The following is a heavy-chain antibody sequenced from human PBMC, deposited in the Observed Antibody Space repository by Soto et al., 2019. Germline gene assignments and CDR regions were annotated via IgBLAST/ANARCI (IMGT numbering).Heavy chain of an antibody. CDR3: ARAEVGATTY. Sequence: EVQLVESGGGLVQPGGSLRLSCAASGFTFSDHYMDWVRQAPGKGLEWVGRSRNKANSFTTEYAASVKGGFTISRDDSKNSLYLQMNSLKTEDTAVYYCARAEVGATTYWGQGTLVTVSS. V-gene: IGHV3-72*01. CDR2: SRNKANSFTT. CDR1: GFTFSDHY. J-gene: IGHJ4*02. D-gene: IGHD1-26*01.